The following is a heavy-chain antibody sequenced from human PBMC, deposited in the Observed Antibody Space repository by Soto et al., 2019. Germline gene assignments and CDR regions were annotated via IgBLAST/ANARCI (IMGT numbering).Heavy chain of an antibody. D-gene: IGHD6-6*01. CDR1: GFSFSSYS. V-gene: IGHV3-21*01. J-gene: IGHJ6*02. CDR2: ISSSSSYI. CDR3: ARSIEYSSAMMDYYYYGMDV. Sequence: PGWSLRLSCAASGFSFSSYSMNWVRQAPGKGLEWVSSISSSSSYIYYADSVKGRFTISRDNAKNSLYLQMNSLRAEDTAVYYCARSIEYSSAMMDYYYYGMDVWGQGTTVTGSS.